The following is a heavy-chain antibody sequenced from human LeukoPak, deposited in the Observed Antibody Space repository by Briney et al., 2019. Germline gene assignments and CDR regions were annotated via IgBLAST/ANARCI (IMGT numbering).Heavy chain of an antibody. J-gene: IGHJ4*02. CDR2: IYSRGSP. CDR1: DASIKTYY. D-gene: IGHD1-14*01. CDR3: ARVREGNHLHQFYLDS. Sequence: SETLPLTCSVSDASIKTYYWTWIRQPPGKGLEYIGSIYSRGSPKYNPSLKSRVTLSVDTSKNQFSLSLRSVTAADTAVYYCARVREGNHLHQFYLDSWGQGIRVTVSS. V-gene: IGHV4-59*13.